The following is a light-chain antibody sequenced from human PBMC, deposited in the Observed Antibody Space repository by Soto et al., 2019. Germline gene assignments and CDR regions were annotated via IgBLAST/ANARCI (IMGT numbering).Light chain of an antibody. CDR2: GAS. CDR3: QQTYIDIS. V-gene: IGKV1-39*01. J-gene: IGKJ4*01. Sequence: DVRMTQSPSSLSASVGDTITITCRASRTINTYLNWFQQKPGDPPRLLIYGASTLHDGVPSRFSGSGSGADFTLTISGLQPEDFASYYCQQTYIDISFGGGTKV. CDR1: RTINTY.